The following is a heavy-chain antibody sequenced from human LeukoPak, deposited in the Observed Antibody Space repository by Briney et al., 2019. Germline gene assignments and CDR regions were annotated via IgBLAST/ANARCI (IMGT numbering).Heavy chain of an antibody. CDR2: INPNRGGT. V-gene: IGHV1-2*06. Sequence: ASVKVSCKASGYTFTCYYMHWVRQAPGKGLEWMGRINPNRGGTNYVQKFQGRVTMTRDTSISTAYMELSRLRSDDTAVYYCARVPVWSGYYSAIIDRMYYFDYWGQGTLVTVSS. CDR3: ARVPVWSGYYSAIIDRMYYFDY. CDR1: GYTFTCYY. D-gene: IGHD3-3*01. J-gene: IGHJ4*02.